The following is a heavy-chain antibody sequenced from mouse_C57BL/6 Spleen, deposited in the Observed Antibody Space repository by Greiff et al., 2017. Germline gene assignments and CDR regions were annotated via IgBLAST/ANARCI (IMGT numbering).Heavy chain of an antibody. CDR2: INPNNGGT. CDR1: GYTFTDYY. D-gene: IGHD1-1*01. J-gene: IGHJ3*01. CDR3: ASYYGSSYRAWFAY. V-gene: IGHV1-26*01. Sequence: EVQLQQSGPELVKPGASVKISCKASGYTFTDYYMNWVKQSHGKSLEWIGDINPNNGGTSYNQKFKGKATLTVDKSSSTAYMELRSLTSEDSAVYYCASYYGSSYRAWFAYWGQGTLVTVSA.